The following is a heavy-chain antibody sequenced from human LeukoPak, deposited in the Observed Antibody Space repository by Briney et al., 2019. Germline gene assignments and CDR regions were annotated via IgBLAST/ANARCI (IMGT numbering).Heavy chain of an antibody. CDR2: INPNSGGT. V-gene: IGHV1-2*02. D-gene: IGHD3-3*01. CDR3: ARGSPLDYDFWSGYYWALFDY. CDR1: GYTFTGYY. J-gene: IGHJ4*02. Sequence: VASVKVSCKASGYTFTGYYMHWVRQAPGQGLEWMGWINPNSGGTNYAQKLQGRVTMTTDTSTSTAYMELRSLRSDDTAVYYCARGSPLDYDFWSGYYWALFDYWGQGTLVTVSS.